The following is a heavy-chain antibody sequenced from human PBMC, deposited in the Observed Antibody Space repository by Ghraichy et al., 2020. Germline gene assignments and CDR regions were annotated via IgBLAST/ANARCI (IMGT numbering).Heavy chain of an antibody. CDR1: GGSISDYY. V-gene: IGHV4-59*01. Sequence: SETLSLTCTVSGGSISDYYWSWIRQPPGKGLEWIGYISNSGSTKYNPSLKSRVTISVDMSKNQFSLRLSSVTAADTAVYYCARDVGPDSVSYWGQGTLVTVSS. CDR3: ARDVGPDSVSY. J-gene: IGHJ4*02. CDR2: ISNSGST. D-gene: IGHD1-26*01.